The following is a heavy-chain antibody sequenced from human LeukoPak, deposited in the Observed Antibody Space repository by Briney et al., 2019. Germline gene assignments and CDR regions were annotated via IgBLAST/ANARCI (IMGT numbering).Heavy chain of an antibody. CDR3: ARSRRRRYYYDSSGSAFDI. Sequence: GASVKVSCKASGYTFTGYYMHWVRQAPGQGLEWMGWINPNSGGTNYAQKFQGRVTMTRDTSISTAYIELSSVTAADTAVYYCARSRRRRYYYDSSGSAFDIWGQGTMVTVSS. CDR2: INPNSGGT. D-gene: IGHD3-22*01. J-gene: IGHJ3*02. V-gene: IGHV1-2*02. CDR1: GYTFTGYY.